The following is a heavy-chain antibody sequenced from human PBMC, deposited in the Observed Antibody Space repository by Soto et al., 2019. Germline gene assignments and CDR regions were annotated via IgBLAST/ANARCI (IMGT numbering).Heavy chain of an antibody. V-gene: IGHV3-48*01. Sequence: GGSLRLSCAASGFTFSSYSMNWVRQAPGKGLEWVSYISSSSSTIYYADSVKGRFTISRDNAKNSLYLQMNSLRAEDTAVYYCARYPPNSGYDPFDYWGQGTLVPVSS. CDR3: ARYPPNSGYDPFDY. CDR1: GFTFSSYS. CDR2: ISSSSSTI. D-gene: IGHD5-12*01. J-gene: IGHJ4*02.